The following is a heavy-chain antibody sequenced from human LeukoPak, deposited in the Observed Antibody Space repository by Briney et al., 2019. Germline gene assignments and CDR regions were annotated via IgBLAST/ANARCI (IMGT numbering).Heavy chain of an antibody. CDR1: GFTFSSYG. Sequence: GGSLRLSCAASGFTFSSYGMHWVRQAPGKWLEWVAVIWYDGSNKYYADSVKGRFTISRDNSKNTLYLQMNSLRAEDTAVYYCAKGYGSGSNCIDYWGQGTLVTVSS. CDR2: IWYDGSNK. J-gene: IGHJ4*02. V-gene: IGHV3-33*06. D-gene: IGHD3-10*01. CDR3: AKGYGSGSNCIDY.